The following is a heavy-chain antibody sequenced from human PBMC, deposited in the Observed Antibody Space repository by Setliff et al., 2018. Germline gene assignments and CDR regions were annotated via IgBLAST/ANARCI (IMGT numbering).Heavy chain of an antibody. CDR3: ARALGGISAAGNNWLDS. Sequence: ASVKVSCKTSGYSFIRYYMYWVRQAPGQGLEWMGLINVSGGSASYEQKFQGRVTMTRDTSTGTAYMELTSLRSEDTAVYYCARALGGISAAGNNWLDSWGQGTLVTVSS. CDR2: INVSGGSA. J-gene: IGHJ5*01. CDR1: GYSFIRYY. V-gene: IGHV1-46*01. D-gene: IGHD6-13*01.